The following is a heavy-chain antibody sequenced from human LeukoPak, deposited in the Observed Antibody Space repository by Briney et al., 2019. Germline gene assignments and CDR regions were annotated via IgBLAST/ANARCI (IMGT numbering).Heavy chain of an antibody. J-gene: IGHJ4*02. V-gene: IGHV3-11*01. CDR1: GFTFSDYY. CDR2: ISNTGDSI. Sequence: VGSLRLSCAASGFTFSDYYMCWIRQTPGKGLEWVSYISNTGDSIYYSDSVKGRFTISRDNAKNSLYLQMNSLRDEDTAVYFCATYTTSPRSAFDDWGQRTLVTLSS. CDR3: ATYTTSPRSAFDD. D-gene: IGHD6-6*01.